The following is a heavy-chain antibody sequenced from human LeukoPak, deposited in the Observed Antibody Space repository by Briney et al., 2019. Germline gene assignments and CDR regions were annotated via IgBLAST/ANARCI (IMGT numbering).Heavy chain of an antibody. CDR3: ARPRGSWSGYYWPPPDY. CDR2: IYPGDSDT. CDR1: GYSFTSYW. V-gene: IGHV5-51*01. Sequence: GESLKISCRGSGYSFTSYWIGWVRQMPGKGLEWMGIIYPGDSDTRYSPSFQGQVTISADKSISTAYLQWSSLKASDTAMYYCARPRGSWSGYYWPPPDYWGQGTLVTVSS. D-gene: IGHD3-3*01. J-gene: IGHJ4*02.